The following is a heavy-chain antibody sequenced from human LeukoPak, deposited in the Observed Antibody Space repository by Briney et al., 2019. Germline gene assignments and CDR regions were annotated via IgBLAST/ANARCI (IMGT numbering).Heavy chain of an antibody. Sequence: GGSLRLSCAASGFTFRSYAMSWVRQAPGKGLQWVSAITDGGGRTYYADSVKGRFTISRDNSKNTLYLQMNSLRAEDTAVYYCAKDSRIAEVSDYWGQGTLVTVSS. CDR2: ITDGGGRT. CDR3: AKDSRIAEVSDY. D-gene: IGHD6-13*01. CDR1: GFTFRSYA. V-gene: IGHV3-23*01. J-gene: IGHJ4*02.